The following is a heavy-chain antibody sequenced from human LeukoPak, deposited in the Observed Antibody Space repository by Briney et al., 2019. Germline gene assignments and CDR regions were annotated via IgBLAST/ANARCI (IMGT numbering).Heavy chain of an antibody. CDR3: ARGSYGGYIN. J-gene: IGHJ4*02. CDR2: IYYTGST. V-gene: IGHV4-39*01. CDR1: GGSISRTTYY. Sequence: SKTLSPTCVVSGGSISRTTYYWGWIRQPPGKGLEWIGSIYYTGSTYYKQSLKSRVAVSVDTSKNQFSLNVSSLTATDTAVYYCARGSYGGYINWGQGTLVTVSS. D-gene: IGHD4-17*01.